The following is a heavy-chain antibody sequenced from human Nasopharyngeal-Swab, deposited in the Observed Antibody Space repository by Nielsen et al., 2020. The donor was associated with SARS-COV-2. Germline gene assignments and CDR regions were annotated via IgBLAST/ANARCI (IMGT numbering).Heavy chain of an antibody. CDR2: ISAYNGNT. Sequence: ASVQVSCKASGYTFPSHGISWVRQAPGQGLEWMGWISAYNGNTNYVQKLQGRVTMTTDTSTSTAYMELRSLRSDDTAVYYCARDSVDTAMVRNYYGMDVWGQGTTVTVSS. J-gene: IGHJ6*02. CDR3: ARDSVDTAMVRNYYGMDV. V-gene: IGHV1-18*01. CDR1: GYTFPSHG. D-gene: IGHD5-18*01.